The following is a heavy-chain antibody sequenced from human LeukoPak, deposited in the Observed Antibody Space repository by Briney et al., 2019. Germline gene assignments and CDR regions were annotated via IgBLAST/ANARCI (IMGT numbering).Heavy chain of an antibody. J-gene: IGHJ4*02. V-gene: IGHV3-74*01. CDR2: LSSDESFT. CDR3: AKDFNGGGY. D-gene: IGHD7-27*01. Sequence: GGSLRLSCAASGFTFSSYVMHWVRHAPGKGLVWVARLSSDESFTSYADSVKGRFTISRDNAKNTLYLQMNSLRAEDTAVYYCAKDFNGGGYWGQGTLVTVSS. CDR1: GFTFSSYV.